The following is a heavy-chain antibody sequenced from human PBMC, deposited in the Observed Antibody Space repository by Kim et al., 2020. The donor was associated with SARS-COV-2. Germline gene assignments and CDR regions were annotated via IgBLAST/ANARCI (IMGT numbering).Heavy chain of an antibody. J-gene: IGHJ6*02. CDR1: GYTFTSYA. CDR3: ARESEGTLTMVRGVIIYYYGMDV. V-gene: IGHV7-4-1*01. D-gene: IGHD3-10*01. Sequence: ASVKVSCKASGYTFTSYAMNWVRQAPGQGLEWMGWINTNTGNPTYAQGFTGRFVFSLDTSVSTAYLQICSLKAEDTAVYYCARESEGTLTMVRGVIIYYYGMDVWGQGTTVTVSS. CDR2: INTNTGNP.